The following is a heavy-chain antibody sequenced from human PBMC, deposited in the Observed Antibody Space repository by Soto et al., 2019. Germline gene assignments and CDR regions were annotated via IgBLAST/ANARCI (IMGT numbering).Heavy chain of an antibody. D-gene: IGHD5-12*01. V-gene: IGHV1-18*01. CDR3: ARDRLHSGYDGDY. CDR2: ISTDDGYT. CDR1: GYTFSNYA. Sequence: QVQLVQSGAEVKKPGASVKVSCKASGYTFSNYAISWVRQAPGQGLEWMGWISTDDGYTNYARDRVTMTKDSSTNTAYMELRSLRSDDTDIYYCARDRLHSGYDGDYWGQGTLVTVSS. J-gene: IGHJ4*02.